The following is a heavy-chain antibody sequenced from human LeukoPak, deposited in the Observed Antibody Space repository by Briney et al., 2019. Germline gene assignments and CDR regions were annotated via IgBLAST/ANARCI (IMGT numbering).Heavy chain of an antibody. D-gene: IGHD3-10*01. V-gene: IGHV4-59*08. J-gene: IGHJ3*02. CDR1: GDSIKTYY. CDR2: SYYMGTT. CDR3: VRQRSRVFDI. Sequence: PSETLSLTCTASGDSIKTYYWSWIRQPPGKGLEWITYSYYMGTTNYNPSLKSRATTSIDTSKNQFSLKLSSVTAADTAVYYCVRQRSRVFDIWGQGTMVTVSS.